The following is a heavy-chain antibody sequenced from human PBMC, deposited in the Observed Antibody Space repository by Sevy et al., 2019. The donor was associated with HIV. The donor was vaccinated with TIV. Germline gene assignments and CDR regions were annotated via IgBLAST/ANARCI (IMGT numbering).Heavy chain of an antibody. CDR3: ARGENDDEFFQY. CDR1: GFSFSNFA. J-gene: IGHJ1*01. Sequence: GGSLRLSCTVSGFSFSNFAMHWVRQAPGKGLEWVAVTSYDGSHKYYADSVKGRFTVSRDNSRNILSLEMSSLRRDDTAVYYCARGENDDEFFQYWGQGTLVTVSS. V-gene: IGHV3-30*04. CDR2: TSYDGSHK. D-gene: IGHD1-26*01.